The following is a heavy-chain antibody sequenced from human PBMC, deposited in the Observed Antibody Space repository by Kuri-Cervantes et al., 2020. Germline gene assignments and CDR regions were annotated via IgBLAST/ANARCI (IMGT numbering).Heavy chain of an antibody. V-gene: IGHV3-9*01. D-gene: IGHD6-19*01. CDR3: AKGKGDEIAVARYYYYGMDV. CDR1: GFIFDDYA. Sequence: GGSLRLSCTASGFIFDDYAIHWVRQAPGKGLEWVSGISWNSGSIGYADSVKGRFTISRDNAKNSLYLQMNSLRAEDTALYYCAKGKGDEIAVARYYYYGMDVWGQGTTVTVSS. J-gene: IGHJ6*02. CDR2: ISWNSGSI.